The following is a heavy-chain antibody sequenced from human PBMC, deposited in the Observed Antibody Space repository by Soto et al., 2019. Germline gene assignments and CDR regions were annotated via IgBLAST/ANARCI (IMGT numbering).Heavy chain of an antibody. J-gene: IGHJ6*03. CDR1: GVSFSGYY. CDR3: ARGIGGLGYCSGGSCYSYYYYYYYMDV. V-gene: IGHV4-34*01. D-gene: IGHD2-15*01. CDR2: INHSGST. Sequence: SETLSLTCAVYGVSFSGYYWSWIRQPPGKGLEWIGEINHSGSTNYNPSLKSRVTISVDTSKNQFSLKLSSVTAADTAVYYCARGIGGLGYCSGGSCYSYYYYYYYMDVWGKGTTVTVSS.